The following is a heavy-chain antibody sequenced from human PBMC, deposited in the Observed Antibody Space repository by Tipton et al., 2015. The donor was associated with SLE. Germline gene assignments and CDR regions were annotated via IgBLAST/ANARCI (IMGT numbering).Heavy chain of an antibody. D-gene: IGHD3-3*01. V-gene: IGHV3-23*01. Sequence: SLRLSCAASGFTFSSYAMSWVRQAPGKGLEWVSDISGSGGTAYYADSVKGRFTISRDNSKNTLYLQMNSLRAEDTAVYYCAKVRDFWSGYYSGPDYWGQGTLVTVSS. CDR1: GFTFSSYA. CDR3: AKVRDFWSGYYSGPDY. CDR2: ISGSGGTA. J-gene: IGHJ4*02.